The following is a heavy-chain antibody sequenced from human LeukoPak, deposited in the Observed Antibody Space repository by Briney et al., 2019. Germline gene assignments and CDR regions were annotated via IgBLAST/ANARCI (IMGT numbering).Heavy chain of an antibody. CDR1: GYTFTSYG. CDR2: IGAYNGNT. CDR3: AKGVAVAGSGNY. Sequence: ASVKVSCKASGYTFTSYGISWVRQAPGQGLEWMGWIGAYNGNTNYAQKLQGRVTMTTDTSTSTAYMELRSLRSDDTAVYYCAKGVAVAGSGNYWGQGTLVTVSS. J-gene: IGHJ4*02. V-gene: IGHV1-18*01. D-gene: IGHD6-19*01.